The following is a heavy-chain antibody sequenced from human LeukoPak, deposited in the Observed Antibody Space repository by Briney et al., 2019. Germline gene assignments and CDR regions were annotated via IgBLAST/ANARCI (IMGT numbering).Heavy chain of an antibody. CDR2: INQAGSEK. V-gene: IGHV3-7*01. Sequence: GGSLRLSCAASGFTFSNFWMSWVRQAPGKGLEWVANINQAGSEKNYVDSVKGRFTISRDNAKNSAFLQMNSLRAEDTAVYYCARDVGSGWFDYWGQGTLVTVSS. J-gene: IGHJ4*02. CDR1: GFTFSNFW. D-gene: IGHD6-19*01. CDR3: ARDVGSGWFDY.